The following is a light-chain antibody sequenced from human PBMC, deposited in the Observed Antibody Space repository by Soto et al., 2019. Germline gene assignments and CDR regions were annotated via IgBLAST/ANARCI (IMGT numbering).Light chain of an antibody. CDR2: AAS. CDR1: QGISNY. Sequence: DIQMTQSPSSLSASVGDRVTITCRASQGISNYLAWYQQKPGKVPKLLIYAASTLQSGVPSRFSGRGSETDFTLTISSLQPEDVATYYCQKYNSAPRTFGQGTKVEIK. V-gene: IGKV1-27*01. CDR3: QKYNSAPRT. J-gene: IGKJ1*01.